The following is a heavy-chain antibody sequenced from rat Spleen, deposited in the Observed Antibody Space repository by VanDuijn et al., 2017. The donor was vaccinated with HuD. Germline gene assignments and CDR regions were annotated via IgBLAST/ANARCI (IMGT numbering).Heavy chain of an antibody. CDR1: GFSLTNNG. V-gene: IGHV2S12*01. J-gene: IGHJ4*01. CDR3: SRDGLNTVVKGYVMDA. D-gene: IGHD1-8*01. CDR2: ISSGGST. Sequence: QVQLKESGPGLVQPSQTLSLTCTVSGFSLTNNGVSWVRQPPGKGLEWIAAISSGGSTYYNSALKSRLSISRDTSKSQVFLKVNSLQTEDTAIYFCSRDGLNTVVKGYVMDAWGQGASVTVSS.